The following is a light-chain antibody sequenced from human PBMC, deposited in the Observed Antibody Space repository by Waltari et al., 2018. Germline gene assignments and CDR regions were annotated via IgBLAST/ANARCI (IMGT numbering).Light chain of an antibody. CDR2: TVS. V-gene: IGKV2-30*01. CDR1: QTLVSGNGNTY. CDR3: MQATYWPWT. J-gene: IGKJ1*01. Sequence: DAVLTQSPLSLPVTLGQPASISCRSRQTLVSGNGNTYLSCFQQRPGQSPRRVLYTVSDRDSGVPDRVSGSGSDTDCTLTSSRVEAEDVGVYYCMQATYWPWTFGQGTKVEIK.